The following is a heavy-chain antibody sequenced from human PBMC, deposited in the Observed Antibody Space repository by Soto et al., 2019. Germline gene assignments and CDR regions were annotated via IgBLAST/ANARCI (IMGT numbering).Heavy chain of an antibody. Sequence: AGGSLRLSCEASGFTFSGYGMHWVRQAPGKGLEWVAVISYYGSEKHYVDSVKGRFTISRDNAKNSLYLQMSSLTAEDSALYYCSRSLDSWGQGTRVTVSS. CDR2: ISYYGSEK. J-gene: IGHJ4*02. CDR1: GFTFSGYG. CDR3: SRSLDS. V-gene: IGHV3-30*03.